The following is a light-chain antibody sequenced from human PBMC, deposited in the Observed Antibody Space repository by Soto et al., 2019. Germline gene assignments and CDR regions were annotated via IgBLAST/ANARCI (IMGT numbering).Light chain of an antibody. CDR3: QQYALPPIP. V-gene: IGKV3-20*01. CDR2: GAV. Sequence: EVVLELSAGTLSLSHRDRGTLSCRASQSVNSMYLAWYQQKPAQAPRLLIYGAVRRAAGSPDRFSGSGSGTDFTLTIIGLEPEDGAGYCCQQYALPPIPFGQGTR. CDR1: QSVNSMY. J-gene: IGKJ5*01.